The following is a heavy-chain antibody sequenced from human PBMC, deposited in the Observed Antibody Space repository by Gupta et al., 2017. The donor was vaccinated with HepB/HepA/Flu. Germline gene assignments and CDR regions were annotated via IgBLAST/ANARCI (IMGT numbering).Heavy chain of an antibody. J-gene: IGHJ5*02. Sequence: EEQLVESGGGLVQPGGSLRLSCAVSGFSVSTNYMTWVRQAPGRGLEWVSILYTAGSTYYADYVKGRFTVSRDSSENTLFLQMNSLRAEDTAGYYCAKEPVRGTRFDHWGQGTRVTVSS. CDR2: LYTAGST. CDR3: AKEPVRGTRFDH. V-gene: IGHV3-66*01. CDR1: GFSVSTNY. D-gene: IGHD1-14*01.